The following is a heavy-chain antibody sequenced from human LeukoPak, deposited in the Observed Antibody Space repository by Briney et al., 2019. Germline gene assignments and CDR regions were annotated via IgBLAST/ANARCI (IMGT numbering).Heavy chain of an antibody. J-gene: IGHJ5*02. CDR2: IDNDGNGT. CDR1: GFTFSNYW. CDR3: AGDRPHNWFDP. V-gene: IGHV3-74*01. Sequence: GGSPRLSCAASGFTFSNYWMHWVRHAPGKGLVWVSRIDNDGNGTVYADSVKGRFTVFRDNAKNTLFLQMNSLRAEDTAVYYCAGDRPHNWFDPWGQGTLVTVSS.